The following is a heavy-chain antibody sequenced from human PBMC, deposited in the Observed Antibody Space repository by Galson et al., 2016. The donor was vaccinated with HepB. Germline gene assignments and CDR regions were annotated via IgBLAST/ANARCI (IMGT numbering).Heavy chain of an antibody. J-gene: IGHJ5*02. CDR3: ARGASSSWYTP. CDR1: GYRENSFTTFY. V-gene: IGHV1-46*01. CDR2: IHPSGGST. D-gene: IGHD6-13*01. Sequence: SVKVSCKASGYRENSFTTFYIHWVRQAPGQGLEWMGVIHPSGGSTTYAQKFQARVTMTGDTSTGTVYMELSSLRSDDTAIYFCARGASSSWYTPWGQGTLVTVSS.